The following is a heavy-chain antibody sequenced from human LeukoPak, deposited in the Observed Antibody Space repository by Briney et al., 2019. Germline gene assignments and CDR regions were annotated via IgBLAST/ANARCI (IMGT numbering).Heavy chain of an antibody. Sequence: SGGSLRLSCAASGFTVSSNYMSWVRQAPGKGLEWVSVICSGGSTYYADSVKGRFTISRDNSKNTLYLQMNSLRAEDTAVYYCARDDYYDSSGYSWWGQGTLVTVSS. V-gene: IGHV3-66*01. CDR1: GFTVSSNY. CDR3: ARDDYYDSSGYSW. CDR2: ICSGGST. J-gene: IGHJ4*02. D-gene: IGHD3-22*01.